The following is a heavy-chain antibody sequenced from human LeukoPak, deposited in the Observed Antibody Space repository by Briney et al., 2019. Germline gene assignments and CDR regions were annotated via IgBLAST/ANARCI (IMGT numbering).Heavy chain of an antibody. V-gene: IGHV2-5*02. Sequence: SGPTLVKPTQTLTLTCTFSGFSLTTSGVVVGWIRQPPGKALEWLALIYWDDDKRYSPSLKSRLTITKDTSKNQVVLTMTNMDPVDTATYYCAHRGRNEYAFDIWGQGTMVTVSS. D-gene: IGHD1-1*01. J-gene: IGHJ3*02. CDR1: GFSLTTSGVV. CDR3: AHRGRNEYAFDI. CDR2: IYWDDDK.